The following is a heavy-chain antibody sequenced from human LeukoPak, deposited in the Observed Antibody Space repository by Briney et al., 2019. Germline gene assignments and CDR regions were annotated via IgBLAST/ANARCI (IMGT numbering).Heavy chain of an antibody. CDR3: ARGVVFWSGIFDY. CDR1: GFTFSSYW. CDR2: IKQDGSEK. J-gene: IGHJ4*02. D-gene: IGHD3-3*01. Sequence: GGSLRLSCAASGFTFSSYWMSWVRQAPGKGLEWVANIKQDGSEKYYVDSVKGRFTIPRDNAKNSLYLQMNSLRAEDTAVYYCARGVVFWSGIFDYWGQGTLVTVSS. V-gene: IGHV3-7*05.